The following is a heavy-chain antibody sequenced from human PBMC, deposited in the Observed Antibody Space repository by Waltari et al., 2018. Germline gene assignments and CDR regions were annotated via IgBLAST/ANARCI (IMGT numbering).Heavy chain of an antibody. D-gene: IGHD6-19*01. Sequence: EVQLVESGGGLVQPGGSLRLSCTASGFTFSSYSMVWVRQAPGKGLEWVATIKQDGSESYYVDSVKGRFTFSRDNAKKSLYLQMNSLRAEDTAVYYCARPYSSGWYINFDYWGQGTLVTVSS. CDR1: GFTFSSYS. CDR3: ARPYSSGWYINFDY. CDR2: IKQDGSES. J-gene: IGHJ4*02. V-gene: IGHV3-7*01.